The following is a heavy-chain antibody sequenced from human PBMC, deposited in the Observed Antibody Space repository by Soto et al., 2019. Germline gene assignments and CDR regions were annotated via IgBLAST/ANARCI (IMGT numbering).Heavy chain of an antibody. CDR2: INHSGST. CDR3: ARGGITMVRGDREYYFDY. D-gene: IGHD3-10*01. CDR1: GGSFSGYY. J-gene: IGHJ4*02. Sequence: PSETLSLICAVYGGSFSGYYWSWIRQPPGKGLEWIGEINHSGSTNYNPSLKSRVTISVDTSKNQFSLKLSSVTAADTAVYYCARGGITMVRGDREYYFDYWGQGTLVTVSS. V-gene: IGHV4-34*01.